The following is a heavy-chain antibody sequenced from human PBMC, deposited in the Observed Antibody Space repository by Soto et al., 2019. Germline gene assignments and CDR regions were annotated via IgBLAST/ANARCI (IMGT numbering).Heavy chain of an antibody. D-gene: IGHD4-4*01. CDR3: AASSDYSNYVAFDI. CDR2: IVVGSGNT. J-gene: IGHJ3*02. V-gene: IGHV1-58*02. Sequence: PVKGSCKASGFTFTSSAMQWVRQARGQRLEWIGWIVVGSGNTNYAQKFQERVTITRDMSTSTAYMELSSLRSEDTAVYYCAASSDYSNYVAFDIWGQGTMVTVSS. CDR1: GFTFTSSA.